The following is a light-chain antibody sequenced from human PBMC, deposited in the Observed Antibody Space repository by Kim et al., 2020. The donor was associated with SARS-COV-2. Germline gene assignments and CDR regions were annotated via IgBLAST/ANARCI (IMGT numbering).Light chain of an antibody. J-gene: IGLJ2*01. CDR3: NSRDSSGNHLL. CDR2: YKN. V-gene: IGLV3-19*01. CDR1: SLRTYY. Sequence: SSELTQDPAVSVALGQTVRITCQGDSLRTYYASWYQQKPGQAPVLVIYYKNNRPSGIPDRFSGSSSGNTASLTITGAQAEEEADYYCNSRDSSGNHLLFGGGTKVTVL.